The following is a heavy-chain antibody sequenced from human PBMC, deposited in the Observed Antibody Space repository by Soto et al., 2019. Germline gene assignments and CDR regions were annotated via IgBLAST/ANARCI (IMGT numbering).Heavy chain of an antibody. CDR3: ASGLPPFDP. CDR1: GYTFTSYG. J-gene: IGHJ5*02. Sequence: QVQLVQSGAEVKKPGASVKVSCKASGYTFTSYGISWVRQAPGQGLEWTGWLNAYNGNTNYAPKLQGIVTMTTEAPTSTAYIELRSLRSVVQAVYYCASGLPPFDPWGQGTLVTVSS. CDR2: LNAYNGNT. V-gene: IGHV1-18*01.